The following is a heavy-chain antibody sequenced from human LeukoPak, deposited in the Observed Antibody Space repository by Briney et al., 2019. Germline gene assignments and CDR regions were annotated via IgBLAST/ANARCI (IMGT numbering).Heavy chain of an antibody. V-gene: IGHV4-59*01. CDR1: GGSISSYY. Sequence: SEPLSLTCTVSGGSISSYYWSRIRQPPGKGLEWIGYIYYSGSTNYNPSLKGRVTISVDTSKNQFSLKLSSVTAADTAVYYCARGVLRFLGADYTRYYYMDVWGKGTTVTVSS. D-gene: IGHD3-3*01. CDR2: IYYSGST. CDR3: ARGVLRFLGADYTRYYYMDV. J-gene: IGHJ6*03.